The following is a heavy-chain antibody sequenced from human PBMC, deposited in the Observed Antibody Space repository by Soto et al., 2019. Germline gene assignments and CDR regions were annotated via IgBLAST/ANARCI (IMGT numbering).Heavy chain of an antibody. CDR1: GFTFSSYS. Sequence: GGSLRLSCTASGFTFSSYSMNWVRQAPGKGLEWVSFSSSSSKYIYYADSVKGRFTISRDNAKNSLYLQMNTLGADDTAVYYCARDGNSSCWNPDAFDISGAGTILTV. CDR3: ARDGNSSCWNPDAFDI. V-gene: IGHV3-21*01. J-gene: IGHJ3*02. CDR2: SSSSSKYI. D-gene: IGHD6-19*01.